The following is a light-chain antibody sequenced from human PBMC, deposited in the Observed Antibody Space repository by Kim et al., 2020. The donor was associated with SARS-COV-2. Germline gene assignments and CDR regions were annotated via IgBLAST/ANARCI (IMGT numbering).Light chain of an antibody. CDR1: QGISNY. Sequence: ASVGDTVTITCRASQGISNYLAWYQQKPGKVPKLLIYGASTLQSGVPSRFSGSGSGTDFTLTISSLQPEDVATYYCQKYNSALQTFGQGTKVDIK. J-gene: IGKJ1*01. CDR3: QKYNSALQT. V-gene: IGKV1-27*01. CDR2: GAS.